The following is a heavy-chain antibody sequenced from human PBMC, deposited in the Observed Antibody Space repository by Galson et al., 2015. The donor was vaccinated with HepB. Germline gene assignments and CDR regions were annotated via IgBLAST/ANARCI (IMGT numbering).Heavy chain of an antibody. Sequence: SLRLSCAASGFTFSSYAMHWVRQAPGKGLEYVSAISSNGGSTYYADSVKGRFTISRDNSKNTLYLQMNSLRAEDTAVYYCVKPVQSEWLLFDYWGQGTLVTVSS. J-gene: IGHJ4*02. D-gene: IGHD3-3*01. V-gene: IGHV3-64D*06. CDR3: VKPVQSEWLLFDY. CDR2: ISSNGGST. CDR1: GFTFSSYA.